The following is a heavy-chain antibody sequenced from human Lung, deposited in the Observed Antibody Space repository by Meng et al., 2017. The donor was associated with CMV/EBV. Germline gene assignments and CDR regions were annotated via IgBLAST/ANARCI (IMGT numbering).Heavy chain of an antibody. CDR3: ARLLFSDTSGYYNDCFVDY. CDR2: IYPSDSDT. D-gene: IGHD3-3*01. V-gene: IGHV5-51*01. Sequence: NVSGKATGYNFTDYWIGWVRQMSGEGLELMGIIYPSDSDTRYNSSLRGQVTISADRSISTAYMQWNNLKASDTAIYYCARLLFSDTSGYYNDCFVDYWGQGTLVXVSS. CDR1: GYNFTDYW. J-gene: IGHJ4*02.